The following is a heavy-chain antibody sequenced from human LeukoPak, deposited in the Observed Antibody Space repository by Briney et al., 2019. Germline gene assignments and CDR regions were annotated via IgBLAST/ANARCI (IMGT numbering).Heavy chain of an antibody. CDR3: ARGDLGYCSGGSCPPFDY. V-gene: IGHV3-21*01. Sequence: GGSLRLSCAASGFTFSSYSMNWVRQAPGKGLEWVSSISSSSSYIYYADSVKGRFTISRDNAKNSLYLQMNSLRAEDTAVYYCARGDLGYCSGGSCPPFDYWGQGTLVTVSS. CDR2: ISSSSSYI. D-gene: IGHD2-15*01. J-gene: IGHJ4*02. CDR1: GFTFSSYS.